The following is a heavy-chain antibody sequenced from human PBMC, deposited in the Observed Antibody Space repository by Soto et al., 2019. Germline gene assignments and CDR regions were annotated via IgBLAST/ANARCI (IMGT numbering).Heavy chain of an antibody. V-gene: IGHV4-34*01. J-gene: IGHJ4*02. CDR1: GGSFSGYY. Sequence: QVQLQQWGAGLLKPSETLSLTCAVYGGSFSGYYWSCIRQPPGKGLEWIGEINHSGSTNYNPSLKSRVTISVDTSKNQFSLKLSSVTAADTAVYYCARGVDSSGPGFDYFDYWGQGTLVTVSS. CDR3: ARGVDSSGPGFDYFDY. D-gene: IGHD6-19*01. CDR2: INHSGST.